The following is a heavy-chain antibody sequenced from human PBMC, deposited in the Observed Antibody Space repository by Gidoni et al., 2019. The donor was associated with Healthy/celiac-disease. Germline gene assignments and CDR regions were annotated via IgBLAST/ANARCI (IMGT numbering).Heavy chain of an antibody. V-gene: IGHV3-21*01. CDR2: IGSSISYI. D-gene: IGHD1-26*01. Sequence: EVQLVESGGGLAKPGGALRLSCAAPGCTFSSSSMNWVRQAPGKGLECVSSIGSSISYIYYAASVKGRFTISRDNAKNSLYQQMNSLRAEDTAVYYCARYSGSPPTDYWGQGTLVTVSS. J-gene: IGHJ4*02. CDR3: ARYSGSPPTDY. CDR1: GCTFSSSS.